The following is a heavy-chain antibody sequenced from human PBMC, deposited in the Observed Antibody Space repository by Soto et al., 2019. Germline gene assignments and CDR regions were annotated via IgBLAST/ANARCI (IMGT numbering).Heavy chain of an antibody. Sequence: SETLSLTCAVYGGSFSGYYWSWIRQPPGKGLEWIGEINHSGSTNYNPSLKSRVTISVDTSKNQFSLKLSSVTAADTAMYYCARHNYGSGSTYFDYWGQGALVTVS. CDR1: GGSFSGYY. J-gene: IGHJ4*02. V-gene: IGHV4-34*01. D-gene: IGHD3-10*01. CDR3: ARHNYGSGSTYFDY. CDR2: INHSGST.